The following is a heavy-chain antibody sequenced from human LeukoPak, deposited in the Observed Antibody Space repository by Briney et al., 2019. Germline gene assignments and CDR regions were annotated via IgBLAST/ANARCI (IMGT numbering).Heavy chain of an antibody. CDR1: GVSISSSNSY. V-gene: IGHV4-39*02. Sequence: SETLSLTCTVSGVSISSSNSYWGWIRQPPGKGLEWIGSIYYSGNTYYNASLKSQVSISIDTSKNQFSLRLTSVTAADTAVYYCARDVVAAAGTWDYWGQGTLVTVSS. CDR3: ARDVVAAAGTWDY. J-gene: IGHJ4*02. D-gene: IGHD6-13*01. CDR2: IYYSGNT.